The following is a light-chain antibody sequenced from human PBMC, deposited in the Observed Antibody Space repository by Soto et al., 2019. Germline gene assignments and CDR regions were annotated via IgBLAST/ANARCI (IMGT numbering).Light chain of an antibody. V-gene: IGLV1-44*01. CDR2: SNN. CDR1: SSNIGRNT. J-gene: IGLJ2*01. Sequence: QSVLTQPPSASGTPGQRVTISCSGSSSNIGRNTVNWYQQLPGTAPKLVIHSNNQRPSGVPDRFSGSKSGTSASLAISGLQSEDEADYYCAVWDDSRNVVFGGGTKLTVL. CDR3: AVWDDSRNVV.